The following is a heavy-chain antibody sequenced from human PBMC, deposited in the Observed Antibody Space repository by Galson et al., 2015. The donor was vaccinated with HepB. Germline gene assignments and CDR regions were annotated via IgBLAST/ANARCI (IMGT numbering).Heavy chain of an antibody. CDR1: GYTFTGYY. CDR3: AREEIDYSNEYYFYYGLDV. D-gene: IGHD4-11*01. CDR2: INPNSGGR. Sequence: SVKVSCKASGYTFTGYYMHWVRQAPGQGLEWMGRINPNSGGRNYAQKFQGRVTMTRDTSISTAYMEVSRLRSDDTAVDYCAREEIDYSNEYYFYYGLDVWGQGTTVTVSS. J-gene: IGHJ6*02. V-gene: IGHV1-2*06.